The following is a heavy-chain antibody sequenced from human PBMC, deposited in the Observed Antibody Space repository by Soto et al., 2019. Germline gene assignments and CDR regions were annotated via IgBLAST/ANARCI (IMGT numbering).Heavy chain of an antibody. CDR1: GGSITSSGYY. J-gene: IGHJ4*02. V-gene: IGHV4-31*03. CDR3: ARGGGSTKVDY. D-gene: IGHD2-2*01. Sequence: QVQLQESGPGLVKPSQTLSLTCTVSGGSITSSGYYWSWIRQHPGEGLEWIGFTSNSGSTSYNPSXKXCVTISVDTSSNQFSLNLKSVTAADTAVYYCARGGGSTKVDYWGQGTLVTVSP. CDR2: TSNSGST.